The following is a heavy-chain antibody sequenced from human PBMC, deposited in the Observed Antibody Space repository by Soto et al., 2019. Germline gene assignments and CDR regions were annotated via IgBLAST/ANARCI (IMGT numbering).Heavy chain of an antibody. D-gene: IGHD3-3*01. V-gene: IGHV1-18*01. J-gene: IGHJ6*02. CDR2: ISAYNGNT. CDR3: ARAVYYDCWSDYSGAYYYGMDV. CDR1: GYTFTSYG. Sequence: ASVKVSCKASGYTFTSYGISWVRQAPGQGLEWMGWISAYNGNTNYAQKLQGRVTMTTDTSTSTAYMELRSLRSDDTAVYYCARAVYYDCWSDYSGAYYYGMDVWGQGTTVTVSS.